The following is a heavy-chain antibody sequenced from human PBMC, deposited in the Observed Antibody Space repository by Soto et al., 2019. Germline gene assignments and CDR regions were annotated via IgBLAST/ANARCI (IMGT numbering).Heavy chain of an antibody. V-gene: IGHV3-7*03. CDR1: GFTFSNYW. Sequence: EVQLVESGGRLVQPGGSLRLSCAASGFTFSNYWMSWVRQAPGKGLEWVANIKHDGSEKNYVDSVKGRFTISRDNAKNSLFLHMNSLSAEDTAVYYCARDWDYGGNSDCWGQGTLVTV. CDR3: ARDWDYGGNSDC. J-gene: IGHJ4*02. CDR2: IKHDGSEK. D-gene: IGHD4-17*01.